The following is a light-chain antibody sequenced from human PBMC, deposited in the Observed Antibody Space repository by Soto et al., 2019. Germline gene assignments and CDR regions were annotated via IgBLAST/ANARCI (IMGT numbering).Light chain of an antibody. V-gene: IGLV2-23*02. Sequence: QSVLTQPAAVSGSLGQSITISCSGSGSDIGNYNLVSWYQQQPDKVPRLIIYEVNKGPSGVSNRFSGSKSGNTASLTISDLQPDDECLYYCCSYAGSSLWMFGGGTKLTVL. J-gene: IGLJ3*02. CDR1: GSDIGNYNL. CDR2: EVN. CDR3: CSYAGSSLWM.